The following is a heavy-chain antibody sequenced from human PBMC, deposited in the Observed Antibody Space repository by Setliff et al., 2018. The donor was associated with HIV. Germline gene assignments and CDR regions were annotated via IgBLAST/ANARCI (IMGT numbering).Heavy chain of an antibody. D-gene: IGHD6-19*01. J-gene: IGHJ3*02. CDR1: GYTFTRYA. CDR2: INAGNGNT. CDR3: AGSGAVAALWAFDI. V-gene: IGHV1-3*01. Sequence: ASVKVSCKASGYTFTRYAIHWVRQAPGQRLEWMGWINAGNGNTKYSQKFQGRVTITRDTSASTAYMELSSLRSEDTAVYYCAGSGAVAALWAFDIWGQGTMVTVSS.